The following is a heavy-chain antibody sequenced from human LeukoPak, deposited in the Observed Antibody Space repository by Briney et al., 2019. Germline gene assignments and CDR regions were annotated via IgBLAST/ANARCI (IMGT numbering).Heavy chain of an antibody. V-gene: IGHV3-7*01. CDR1: RFTFSSYW. CDR2: IKQDGSEK. J-gene: IGHJ3*02. CDR3: ARVSENAFDI. Sequence: GGSLRLSCASSRFTFSSYWMSWVRQAPGKGLEWVANIKQDGSEKNYVDSVKGRFTISRDNAKNSLYLQMNSLRAEDTAVYYCARVSENAFDIWGQGTMVTVSS.